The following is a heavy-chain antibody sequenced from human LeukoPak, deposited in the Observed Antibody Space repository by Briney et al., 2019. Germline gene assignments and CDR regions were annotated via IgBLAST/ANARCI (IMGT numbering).Heavy chain of an antibody. CDR2: IYYSGST. CDR3: ARSPPTYCSGGSCYYYGMDV. CDR1: GGSFSDYY. Sequence: SETLSLTCAVYGGSFSDYYWSWIRQPPGKGLEWIGYIYYSGSTNYNPSLKSRVTISVDTSKNQFSLKLSSVTAADTAVYYCARSPPTYCSGGSCYYYGMDVWGQGTTVTVSS. J-gene: IGHJ6*02. V-gene: IGHV4-59*08. D-gene: IGHD2-15*01.